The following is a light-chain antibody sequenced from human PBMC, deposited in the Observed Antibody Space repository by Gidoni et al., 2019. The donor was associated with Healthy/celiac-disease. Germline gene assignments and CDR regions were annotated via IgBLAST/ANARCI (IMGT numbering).Light chain of an antibody. CDR2: ASS. J-gene: IGKJ2*01. CDR1: PSISSY. CDR3: QQSYSTLYT. Sequence: DLQMPQSPSSLSASVGDRVTIPCRASPSISSYLNWYQQKPGKAPKLLIYASSRLQSGVPSRFRGSGSGTDFILTISRLQPEDFATYYCQQSYSTLYTFGQGTKLEIK. V-gene: IGKV1-39*01.